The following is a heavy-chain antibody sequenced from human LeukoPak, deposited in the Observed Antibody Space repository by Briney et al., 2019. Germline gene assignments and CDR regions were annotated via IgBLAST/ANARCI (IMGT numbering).Heavy chain of an antibody. Sequence: PSETLSLTCTVSGGSISSGSYYWSRIRQPAGKGLEWIGRIYTSGSTNYNPSLKSRVTISVDTSKNQFSLKLSSVTAADTAVYYCATELYYDILTGYVDDYWGQGTLVTVSS. CDR2: IYTSGST. J-gene: IGHJ4*02. CDR1: GGSISSGSYY. CDR3: ATELYYDILTGYVDDY. D-gene: IGHD3-9*01. V-gene: IGHV4-61*02.